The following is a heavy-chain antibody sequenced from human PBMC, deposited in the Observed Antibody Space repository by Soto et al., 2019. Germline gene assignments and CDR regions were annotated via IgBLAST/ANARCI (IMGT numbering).Heavy chain of an antibody. V-gene: IGHV2-5*02. CDR3: AYQILTGTTSGSWFDP. Sequence: SGPTLVNPTPTLTLTCTFSGFSLSTSGVGVGWIRQPPGKALEWLALIYWDDDKRYSPSLKSRLTITKDTSKNQVVLTMTNMDPVDTATYYCAYQILTGTTSGSWFDPWGQGTLVTVSS. D-gene: IGHD1-7*01. CDR1: GFSLSTSGVG. J-gene: IGHJ5*02. CDR2: IYWDDDK.